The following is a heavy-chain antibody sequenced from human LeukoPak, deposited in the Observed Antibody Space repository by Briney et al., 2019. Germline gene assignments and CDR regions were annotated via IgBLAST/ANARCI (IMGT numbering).Heavy chain of an antibody. Sequence: PSETLSLTCTVSGGSISSSSYYWGWIRQPPGKGLEWIGSIYYSGSTYYNPSLKSRVTISVDTSKNQFSLKLSSVTAADTAVYYCARYDSSGYYTSYWGQGTLVTVSS. J-gene: IGHJ4*02. CDR3: ARYDSSGYYTSY. D-gene: IGHD3-22*01. CDR1: GGSISSSSYY. V-gene: IGHV4-39*07. CDR2: IYYSGST.